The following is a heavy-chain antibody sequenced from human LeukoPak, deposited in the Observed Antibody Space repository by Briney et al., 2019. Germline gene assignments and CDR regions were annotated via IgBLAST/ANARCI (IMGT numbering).Heavy chain of an antibody. CDR1: GFTFSGSA. Sequence: GGSLRLSCAASGFTFSGSAMHWVRQASGKGLEWVGRIRSKANSYATAYAASVKGRFTISRDNSKNTLYLQMNSLRAEDTAVYYCAKEPPYYYDSSGYYHYYYYYMDVWGKGTTVTISS. J-gene: IGHJ6*03. D-gene: IGHD3-22*01. CDR3: AKEPPYYYDSSGYYHYYYYYMDV. CDR2: IRSKANSYAT. V-gene: IGHV3-73*01.